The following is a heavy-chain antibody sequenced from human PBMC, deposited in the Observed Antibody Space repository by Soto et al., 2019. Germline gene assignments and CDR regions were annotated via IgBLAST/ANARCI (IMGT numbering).Heavy chain of an antibody. CDR2: VYYSGIT. V-gene: IGHV4-61*01. CDR1: GGSVSSQTHF. J-gene: IGHJ4*02. D-gene: IGHD1-26*01. Sequence: KPSDTLSLTCSVSGGSVSSQTHFWSWIRQAPGKGLEWIGYVYYSGITNSNPSLKGRVTISADTSNNQIFLSLTSVTAADTAVYYCAREDMSGTYYFDSWGQGILVTVPS. CDR3: AREDMSGTYYFDS.